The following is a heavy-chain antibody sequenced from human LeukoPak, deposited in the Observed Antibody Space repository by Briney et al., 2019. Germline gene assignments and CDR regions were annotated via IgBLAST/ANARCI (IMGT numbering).Heavy chain of an antibody. Sequence: SETLSLTCTVSGGSISSSSYYWGWIRQPPGKGLEWIGSIYYSGSTYYNPSLKSRVTISVDTSKNQFSLKLSSVTAADTAVYYCAKDHTSTSLDKNWFDPWGQGTLVTVSS. CDR1: GGSISSSSYY. CDR2: IYYSGST. J-gene: IGHJ5*02. V-gene: IGHV4-39*01. D-gene: IGHD2-2*01. CDR3: AKDHTSTSLDKNWFDP.